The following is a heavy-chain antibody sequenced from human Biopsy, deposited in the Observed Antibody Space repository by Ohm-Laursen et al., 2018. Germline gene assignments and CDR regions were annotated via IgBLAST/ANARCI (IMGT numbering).Heavy chain of an antibody. D-gene: IGHD5-12*01. CDR2: IYYSGST. V-gene: IGHV4-61*01. CDR3: AGRPWPNAFDI. CDR1: GGSVSSGSYY. J-gene: IGHJ3*02. Sequence: SETLFLTWTVSGGSVSSGSYYWSWIRQPPGKGLEWIGYIYYSGSTNYNPSLKSRVTISVDTSRNQFSLKLSSVTAADTAVYYCAGRPWPNAFDIWGQGTMVTVSS.